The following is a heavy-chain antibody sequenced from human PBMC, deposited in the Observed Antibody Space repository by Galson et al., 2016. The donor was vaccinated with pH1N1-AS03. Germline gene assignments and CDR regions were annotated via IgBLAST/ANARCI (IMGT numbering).Heavy chain of an antibody. D-gene: IGHD3-22*01. J-gene: IGHJ3*02. CDR1: GFTFTTYW. V-gene: IGHV3-74*01. Sequence: SLRLSCAASGFTFTTYWMHWVRQAPGRGLVWVSSINGEGSSARGTDSVKGRFFISRDNAKNTVYLQMNSLRVEDTAVYYCARQDSSGYFHALDMWGQGTMVTVS. CDR2: INGEGSSA. CDR3: ARQDSSGYFHALDM.